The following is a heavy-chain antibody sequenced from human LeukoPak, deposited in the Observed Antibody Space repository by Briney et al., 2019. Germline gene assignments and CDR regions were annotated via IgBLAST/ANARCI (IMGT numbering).Heavy chain of an antibody. J-gene: IGHJ4*02. V-gene: IGHV4-4*07. CDR3: AREDGWPRYYFDF. CDR1: GGSIRNYY. CDR2: IYSSGST. D-gene: IGHD5-24*01. Sequence: SETLSLTCTVSGGSIRNYYWSWIRQSAGKGLEWIGRIYSSGSTDYNPSLKSRVTMSTDVSRKEFSLRLISVTAADTAVYYCAREDGWPRYYFDFWGQGTLVTVSS.